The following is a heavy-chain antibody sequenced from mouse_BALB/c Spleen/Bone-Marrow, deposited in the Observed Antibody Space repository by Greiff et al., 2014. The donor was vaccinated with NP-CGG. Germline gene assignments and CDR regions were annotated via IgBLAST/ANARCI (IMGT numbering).Heavy chain of an antibody. V-gene: IGHV1-18*01. Sequence: VQLQQSGPDLVKPGASLKISCKASGYSFTGYYMYWLKQCHGKSLEWIGRVNPNNGGTTYNQKFKDKAILTVDKSSTIAYMELRSLTSEDSAVYYCARDAMDYWGQGTSVTVSS. CDR3: ARDAMDY. CDR1: GYSFTGYY. J-gene: IGHJ4*01. CDR2: VNPNNGGT.